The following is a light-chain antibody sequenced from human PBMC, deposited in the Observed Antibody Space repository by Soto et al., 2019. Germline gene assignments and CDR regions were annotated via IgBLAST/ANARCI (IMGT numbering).Light chain of an antibody. Sequence: DLQMTQSPSTLSASVVDRVTITCRASQSISSWLAWYQQKPEKAPKLLIYDASSLESGVPSRFSGSGSGTEFTLTISSLQPDDFATYYCQQYNSYSPTFGQGTKVDIK. V-gene: IGKV1-5*01. CDR3: QQYNSYSPT. CDR2: DAS. CDR1: QSISSW. J-gene: IGKJ1*01.